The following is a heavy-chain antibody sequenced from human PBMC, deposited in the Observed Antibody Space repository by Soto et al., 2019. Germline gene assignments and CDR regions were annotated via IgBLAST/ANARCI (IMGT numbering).Heavy chain of an antibody. J-gene: IGHJ4*02. CDR3: ARHDYVSDY. Sequence: SETLSLTCTVSGGSVSSGSYYWSWIRQPPGKGLEWIGYIYYSGSTNYNPSLKSRVTISVDTSKNQFSLKLSSVTAADTAVYYCARHDYVSDYWGQGTLVTVSS. V-gene: IGHV4-61*01. CDR2: IYYSGST. D-gene: IGHD4-17*01. CDR1: GGSVSSGSYY.